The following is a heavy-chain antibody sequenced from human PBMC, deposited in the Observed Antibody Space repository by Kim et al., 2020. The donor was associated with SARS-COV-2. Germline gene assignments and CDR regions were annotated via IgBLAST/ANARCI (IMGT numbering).Heavy chain of an antibody. D-gene: IGHD3-10*01. J-gene: IGHJ6*02. CDR1: GLSFDDSA. CDR3: ARGNYYESVSLSDYYNGMDV. V-gene: IGHV3-30-3*01. Sequence: GGSLRLSCAASGLSFDDSAMNWVRQAPGKGLEWVAVISYDGRNEEYADSVKGRFSISRDNPKSTLSLQMNSLRVEDTAVYYCARGNYYESVSLSDYYNGMDVWGQGTTVTVSS. CDR2: ISYDGRNE.